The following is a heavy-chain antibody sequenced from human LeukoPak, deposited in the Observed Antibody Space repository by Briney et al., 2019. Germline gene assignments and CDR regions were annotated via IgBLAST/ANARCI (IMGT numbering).Heavy chain of an antibody. Sequence: LSLTCTVSGGSISSYYWSWVRQAPGKGLEWVSGISWNSGSIGYADSVKGRFTISRDNAKNSLYLQMNSLRAEDTALYYCAKDGSIRGMGAFDIWGQGTMVTVSS. CDR2: ISWNSGSI. D-gene: IGHD3-10*01. V-gene: IGHV3-9*01. CDR3: AKDGSIRGMGAFDI. CDR1: GGSISSYY. J-gene: IGHJ3*02.